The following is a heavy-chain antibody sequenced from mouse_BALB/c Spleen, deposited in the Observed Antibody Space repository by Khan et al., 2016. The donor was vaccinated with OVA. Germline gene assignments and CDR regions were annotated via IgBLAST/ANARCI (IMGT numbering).Heavy chain of an antibody. J-gene: IGHJ1*01. D-gene: IGHD1-1*01. CDR1: GFTFTDYY. Sequence: EVQLQESGGGLVQLGGSLRLSCATSGFTFTDYYITWVRQPPGKALEWLGFIRNKANGYSTEYIASVKGRFTVSRDNSQSIVYLQMNTLRAEDSATYYCARETVVDIYWYLDVWGAGTTVTVSS. CDR2: IRNKANGYST. V-gene: IGHV7-3*02. CDR3: ARETVVDIYWYLDV.